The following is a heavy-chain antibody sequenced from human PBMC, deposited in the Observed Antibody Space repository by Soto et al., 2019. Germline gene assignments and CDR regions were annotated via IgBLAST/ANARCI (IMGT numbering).Heavy chain of an antibody. CDR2: IRGSGGST. J-gene: IGHJ6*02. CDR3: ARGGDGYNRDYYGMDV. CDR1: GFTFSSYA. D-gene: IGHD5-12*01. Sequence: GGSLRLSCAASGFTFSSYAMSWVRQAPGKGLEWVSAIRGSGGSTYYADSVKGRFTISRDNAKNSLYLQMNSLRAEDTAVYYCARGGDGYNRDYYGMDVWGQGTTVTVSS. V-gene: IGHV3-23*01.